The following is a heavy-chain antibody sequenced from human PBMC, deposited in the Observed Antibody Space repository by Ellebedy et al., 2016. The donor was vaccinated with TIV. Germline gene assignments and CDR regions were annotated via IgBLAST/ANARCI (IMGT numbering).Heavy chain of an antibody. Sequence: LRLSXTVSGGSISSGGYYWSWIRQHPGKGLEWIGYIYYSGSTYYNPSLKSRVTISVDTSKNQFSLKLSSVTAADTAVYYCASYRGCSSTSCYLTAIDYWGQGTLVTVSS. CDR1: GGSISSGGYY. D-gene: IGHD2-2*01. V-gene: IGHV4-31*03. J-gene: IGHJ4*02. CDR2: IYYSGST. CDR3: ASYRGCSSTSCYLTAIDY.